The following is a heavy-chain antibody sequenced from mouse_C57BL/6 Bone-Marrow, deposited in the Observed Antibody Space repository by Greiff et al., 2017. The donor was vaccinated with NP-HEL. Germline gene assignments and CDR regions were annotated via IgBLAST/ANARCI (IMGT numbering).Heavy chain of an antibody. CDR1: GFSLTSYG. D-gene: IGHD1-1*01. CDR2: IWRGGST. Sequence: VKLMESGPGLVQPSQSLSITCTVSGFSLTSYGVHWVRQSPGKGLEWLGVIWRGGSTAYYAAFMSRLSITNDNSKSQVFFKMNSLEADDSAICYYARTGYDSSFGFGYWGQGIIVTVAA. J-gene: IGHJ3*01. CDR3: ARTGYDSSFGFGY. V-gene: IGHV2-5*01.